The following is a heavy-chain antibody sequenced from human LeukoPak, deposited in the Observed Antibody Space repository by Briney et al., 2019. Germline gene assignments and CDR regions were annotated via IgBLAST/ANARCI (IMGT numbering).Heavy chain of an antibody. D-gene: IGHD6-19*01. CDR3: AKTTTGYSSGRFPGWPVDY. CDR2: IFGSGGST. J-gene: IGHJ4*02. V-gene: IGHV3-23*01. Sequence: PGGSLRLSCAASTFTFSDYWMHWVRQAPGKGLEWVSGIFGSGGSTHYADSVKGRFTISRDNSKNTVYLQMNSLRAEDTAVYYCAKTTTGYSSGRFPGWPVDYWGQGTLVTVSS. CDR1: TFTFSDYW.